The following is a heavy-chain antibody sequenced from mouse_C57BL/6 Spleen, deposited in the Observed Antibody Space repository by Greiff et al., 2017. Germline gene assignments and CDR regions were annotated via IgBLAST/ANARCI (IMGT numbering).Heavy chain of an antibody. CDR3: ASSNYGYDGAWFAY. D-gene: IGHD2-2*01. Sequence: QVQLQQSGAELVRPGTSVKVSCKASGYAFTNYLIEWVKQRPGQGLEWIGVINPGSGGTNYNEKFKGKATLTADKSSSTAYMQLSSLTSEDSAVYFCASSNYGYDGAWFAYWGQGTLVTVSA. CDR1: GYAFTNYL. V-gene: IGHV1-54*01. CDR2: INPGSGGT. J-gene: IGHJ3*01.